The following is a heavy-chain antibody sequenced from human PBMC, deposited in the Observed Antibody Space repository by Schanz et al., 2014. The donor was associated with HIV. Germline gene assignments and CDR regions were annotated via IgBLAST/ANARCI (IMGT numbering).Heavy chain of an antibody. CDR2: VTNSGSYV. V-gene: IGHV3-23*05. CDR3: AKRSGRSFGYFDS. Sequence: EVQLLESGGGLVQPGGSLRLSCAASGFTFSSYAMAWVRQAPGKGLEWVSAVTNSGSYVNYADSVKGRFTMSRDNSKNTLSLQMDSLRVDDTAIYYCAKRSGRSFGYFDSWGQGLLVTVSS. D-gene: IGHD2-15*01. CDR1: GFTFSSYA. J-gene: IGHJ4*02.